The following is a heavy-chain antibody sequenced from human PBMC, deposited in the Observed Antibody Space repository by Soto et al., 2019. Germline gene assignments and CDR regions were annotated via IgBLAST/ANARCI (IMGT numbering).Heavy chain of an antibody. V-gene: IGHV1-24*01. Sequence: ASVKVSCKVSGYTLTELSMHWVRQAPGKGLEWMGGFDPEDGEAIYAQKFQGRVTMTEDTSTDAAYMDLSSLRSEDTAVYYCATSGFDYWGQGTLVTVSS. CDR2: FDPEDGEA. CDR1: GYTLTELS. D-gene: IGHD1-1*01. J-gene: IGHJ4*02. CDR3: ATSGFDY.